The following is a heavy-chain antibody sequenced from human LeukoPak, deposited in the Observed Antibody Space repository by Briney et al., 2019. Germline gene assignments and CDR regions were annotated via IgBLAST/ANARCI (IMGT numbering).Heavy chain of an antibody. V-gene: IGHV4-39*06. D-gene: IGHD3-16*01. CDR3: ARGRYGWLPFDY. CDR2: FSYSGTT. Sequence: SETLSLTCTVSGGSISSSTYFWGWIRQPPGKGLEWIGSFSYSGTTYYTPSLKSRVTISIDTSKNQFTLKLSSVTAADTAVYYCARGRYGWLPFDYWGQGTLVTVSS. CDR1: GGSISSSTYF. J-gene: IGHJ4*02.